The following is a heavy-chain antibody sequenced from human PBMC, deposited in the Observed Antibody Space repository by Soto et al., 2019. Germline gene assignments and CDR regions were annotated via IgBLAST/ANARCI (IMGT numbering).Heavy chain of an antibody. CDR2: INYDGYS. D-gene: IGHD3-10*01. Sequence: QVQLQESGPGLVKPSETLSLTGTVSGGSITNYYCSWFRQPPGKGLEWIGYINYDGYSAYNLSLKRRVTLSMDASKTQFSLMLVSVTATDTAVYYCARHGFGPLHGLVDVWGPGTTVIVSS. V-gene: IGHV4-59*08. CDR1: GGSITNYY. CDR3: ARHGFGPLHGLVDV. J-gene: IGHJ6*02.